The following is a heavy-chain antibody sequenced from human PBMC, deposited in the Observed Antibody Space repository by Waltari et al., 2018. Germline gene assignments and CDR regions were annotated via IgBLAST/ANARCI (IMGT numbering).Heavy chain of an antibody. Sequence: EVQLVESGGGLIQPGGYLRLSCAASGFNVSSNYMSWVRQAPGQGLEWVSVINSGGHTHYADSVKGRFTIARDNSKNTVYLQMNTLRAEDTALYYCARDVTGYYYFDLWGRGTLVTVSS. CDR2: INSGGHT. V-gene: IGHV3-53*01. CDR1: GFNVSSNY. J-gene: IGHJ2*01. CDR3: ARDVTGYYYFDL.